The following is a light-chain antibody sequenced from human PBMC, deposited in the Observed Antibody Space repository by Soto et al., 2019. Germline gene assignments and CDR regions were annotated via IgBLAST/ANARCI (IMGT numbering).Light chain of an antibody. J-gene: IGKJ1*01. CDR3: HQYNYWPPET. CDR2: GAS. V-gene: IGKV3-15*01. Sequence: IVVNQFPATLSVALGERATLSCRARQSVSNDLAWYQQKPCQAPRLLIFGASTRATGIPARFSGSGSGTEFILTISSLQSEDSAVYYCHQYNYWPPETFGQGTKVEIK. CDR1: QSVSND.